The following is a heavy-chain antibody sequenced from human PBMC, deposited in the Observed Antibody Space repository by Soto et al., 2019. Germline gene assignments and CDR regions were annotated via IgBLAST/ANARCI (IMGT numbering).Heavy chain of an antibody. Sequence: PSETLSLTCSLSGGAFNGDYWSWIRQPPGKGLEWSGFVSYSGSTDYHPSLKSRVTISIDTSKNQFSLKMISLTSADTAVYYCARHGSDSGWFFFDPWGQGALVTVSS. J-gene: IGHJ5*02. D-gene: IGHD6-19*01. CDR3: ARHGSDSGWFFFDP. V-gene: IGHV4-59*08. CDR1: GGAFNGDY. CDR2: VSYSGST.